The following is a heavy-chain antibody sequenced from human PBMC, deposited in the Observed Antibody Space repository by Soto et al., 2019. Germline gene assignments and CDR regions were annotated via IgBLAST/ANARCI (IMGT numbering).Heavy chain of an antibody. CDR2: ISAYNGNT. J-gene: IGHJ3*02. CDR1: GYTFTSYD. V-gene: IGHV1-18*01. Sequence: ASVKVSCKASGYTFTSYDISWVRQAPGQGLEWMGWISAYNGNTNYAQKLQGRVTMTTDTSTSTAYMELRSLRSDDTAVYYCAKNGIAVAGLDAFDIWGQGTMVTVSS. D-gene: IGHD6-19*01. CDR3: AKNGIAVAGLDAFDI.